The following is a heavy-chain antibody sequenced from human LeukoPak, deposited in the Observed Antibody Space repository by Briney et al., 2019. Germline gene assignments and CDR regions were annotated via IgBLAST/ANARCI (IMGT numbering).Heavy chain of an antibody. CDR3: ARDNKPWCSGGSCPGDV. Sequence: ASVKVSCKASGYTFISYGISWVRQAPGQGLEWMGWISAYNGNTNYAQKLQDRVTMTTDTSTSTAYMELRSLRSDDTAVYYCARDNKPWCSGGSCPGDVWGKGTTVTISS. CDR1: GYTFISYG. D-gene: IGHD2-15*01. CDR2: ISAYNGNT. J-gene: IGHJ6*04. V-gene: IGHV1-18*01.